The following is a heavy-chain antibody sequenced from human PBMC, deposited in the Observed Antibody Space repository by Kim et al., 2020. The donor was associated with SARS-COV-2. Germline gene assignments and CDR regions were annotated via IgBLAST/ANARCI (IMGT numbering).Heavy chain of an antibody. Sequence: NPSLKSRVTEDVDTSKNRFDLKLNGVTAADTAIYYCARDVIGYGGNSWFDSWGQGTLVTVSS. D-gene: IGHD4-17*01. V-gene: IGHV4-31*02. CDR3: ARDVIGYGGNSWFDS. J-gene: IGHJ5*01.